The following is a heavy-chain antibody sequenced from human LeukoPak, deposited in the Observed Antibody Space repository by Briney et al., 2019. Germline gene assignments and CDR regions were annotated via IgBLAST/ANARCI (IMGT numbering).Heavy chain of an antibody. CDR3: TTDHYDYVWGSYRPDY. D-gene: IGHD3-16*02. V-gene: IGHV1-46*01. Sequence: ASVKVSCKASGYTFTSYYMHWVRQAPGQGLEWMGIINPSGGSTSYAQKFQGRVTMTRDMSTSTVYMELSSLKTEDTAVYYCTTDHYDYVWGSYRPDYWGQGTLVTVSS. CDR1: GYTFTSYY. J-gene: IGHJ4*02. CDR2: INPSGGST.